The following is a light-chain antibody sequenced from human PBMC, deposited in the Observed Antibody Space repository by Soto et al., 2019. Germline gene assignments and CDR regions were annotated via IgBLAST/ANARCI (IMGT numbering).Light chain of an antibody. V-gene: IGKV1-5*01. CDR2: GAS. Sequence: DIQMTQSPSTLSASVGDRVTITCRASQSVGTWVAWYQQKPGKAPKLLIYGASNLESGVPSRFSGSGSGTEFTLTITTLQPDDFATYFCQHYRRNTWSFGPGTTGDIK. CDR1: QSVGTW. J-gene: IGKJ1*01. CDR3: QHYRRNTWS.